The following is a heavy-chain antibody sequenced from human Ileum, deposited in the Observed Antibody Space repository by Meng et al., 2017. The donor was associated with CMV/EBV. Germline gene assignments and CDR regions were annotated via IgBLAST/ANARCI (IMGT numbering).Heavy chain of an antibody. J-gene: IGHJ6*02. Sequence: GESLKISCAASGFTFNSYAMTWVRQAPGKGLEWVSVISRSGGDTNYADSVKGRFTISRDNSKNTLYLQMSRLRAEDTAIYYCAKESGKYQMLSYYGLDVWGQGTTVTVSS. CDR3: AKESGKYQMLSYYGLDV. V-gene: IGHV3-23*01. D-gene: IGHD2-2*01. CDR1: GFTFNSYA. CDR2: ISRSGGDT.